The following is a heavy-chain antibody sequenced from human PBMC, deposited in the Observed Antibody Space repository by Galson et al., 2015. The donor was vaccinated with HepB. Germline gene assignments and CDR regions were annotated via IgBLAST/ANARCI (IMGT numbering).Heavy chain of an antibody. CDR1: GYTFTRYA. CDR3: ARGGPTVTTTYTTLADY. V-gene: IGHV1-3*01. D-gene: IGHD4-11*01. J-gene: IGHJ4*02. CDR2: LNADNGHT. Sequence: SVKVSCKASGYTFTRYAMLWVRQAPGQRLEWMGWLNADNGHTKYSRKFQGRVTFTRDTSASTAYMDLRSLGSEDTAVYYCARGGPTVTTTYTTLADYWGQGSLVTVSS.